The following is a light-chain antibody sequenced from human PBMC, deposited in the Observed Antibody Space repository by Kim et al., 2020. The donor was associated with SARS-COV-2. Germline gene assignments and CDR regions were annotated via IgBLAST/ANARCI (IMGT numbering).Light chain of an antibody. J-gene: IGKJ1*01. Sequence: EIVMTQSPPTLSVSPGERATLSCRASQSVSTNLVWYQQRPGQAPRLLIYDASTRATGIPARFSGSGSGTESTLTISSLQSEDFAVYYCQQYNNFRTFGQGTKVDIK. V-gene: IGKV3-15*01. CDR3: QQYNNFRT. CDR1: QSVSTN. CDR2: DAS.